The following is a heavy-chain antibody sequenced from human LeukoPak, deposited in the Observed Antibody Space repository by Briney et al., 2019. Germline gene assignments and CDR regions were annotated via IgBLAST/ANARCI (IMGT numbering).Heavy chain of an antibody. CDR1: GYTFTSYY. V-gene: IGHV1-46*01. CDR2: INPSGGST. CDR3: ARAAITMVRGVMRTNWFDP. J-gene: IGHJ5*02. Sequence: ASVKVSCKASGYTFTSYYMHWVRQAPGQGLEWMGIINPSGGSTSYAQKFQGRVTITADKSTSTAYMELSSLRSEDTAVYYCARAAITMVRGVMRTNWFDPWGQGTLVTVSS. D-gene: IGHD3-10*01.